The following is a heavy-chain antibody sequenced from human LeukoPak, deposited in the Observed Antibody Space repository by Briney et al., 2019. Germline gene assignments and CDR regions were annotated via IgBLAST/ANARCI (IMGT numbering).Heavy chain of an antibody. CDR1: GFTFSSYS. CDR3: ARDRLTGGYNWFDP. Sequence: GGSLRLSCAASGFTFSSYSMNWVRQAPGKGLEWVSSISSSSSYIYYADSVKGRFTISRDNAKNSLYLQINSLRAEDTAVYYCARDRLTGGYNWFDPWGQGTLVTVSS. J-gene: IGHJ5*02. CDR2: ISSSSSYI. D-gene: IGHD7-27*01. V-gene: IGHV3-21*01.